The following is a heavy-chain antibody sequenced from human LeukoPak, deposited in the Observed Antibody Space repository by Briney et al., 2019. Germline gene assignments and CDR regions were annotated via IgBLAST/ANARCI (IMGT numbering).Heavy chain of an antibody. CDR3: ARDSGYSYADDY. J-gene: IGHJ4*02. V-gene: IGHV3-23*01. CDR2: ISGSGGST. Sequence: GGSLRLSCAASGFTFSSYAMSWVRQAPGKGLEWVSAISGSGGSTYYADSVKGRFTISRDNSKNTLYLQMNSLRAEDTAVYCCARDSGYSYADDYWGQGTLVTVSS. CDR1: GFTFSSYA. D-gene: IGHD5-18*01.